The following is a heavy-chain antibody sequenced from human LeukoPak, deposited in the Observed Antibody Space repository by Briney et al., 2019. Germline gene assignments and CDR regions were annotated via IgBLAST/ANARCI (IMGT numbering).Heavy chain of an antibody. CDR2: IYSGGAT. CDR3: ARVPGYS. CDR1: GFDVGRNY. D-gene: IGHD6-13*01. Sequence: GGSLRLSCEASGFDVGRNYMTWVRQTPGKGLERVSFIYSGGATYYADSVRGRFTISRDSSKNTLYLPMNSLRVEDTAVYYCARVPGYSWGQGTLVTVSS. V-gene: IGHV3-53*01. J-gene: IGHJ4*02.